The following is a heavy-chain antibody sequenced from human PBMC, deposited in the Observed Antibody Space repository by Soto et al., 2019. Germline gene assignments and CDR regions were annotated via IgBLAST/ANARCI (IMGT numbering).Heavy chain of an antibody. V-gene: IGHV3-43D*04. CDR2: ISWDGSNR. D-gene: IGHD3-3*01. J-gene: IGHJ4*02. Sequence: SGGSLRLSCAASGFTFDEYAMHWFRQPPGKGLEWVSLISWDGSNRYYADSVQGRFTISRDNSKYSLYLEMNSLRPEDTALYYCAKDISRGPTKNYDFWSGPDYWGQGTLVTVS. CDR3: AKDISRGPTKNYDFWSGPDY. CDR1: GFTFDEYA.